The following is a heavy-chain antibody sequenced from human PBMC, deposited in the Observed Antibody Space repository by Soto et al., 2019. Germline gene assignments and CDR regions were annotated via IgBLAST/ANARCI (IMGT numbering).Heavy chain of an antibody. V-gene: IGHV4-31*03. J-gene: IGHJ5*02. Sequence: TLSLTCTVSGGSISRGGYYWSWIRQRPGKGLEWIGYIYYSGSTYYNPSLKSRVTRSVDTSKNQFSLKLSSVTAADTAVYYCARAITYYYDSSGFPLEWFDPWGQGTLVTVSS. CDR3: ARAITYYYDSSGFPLEWFDP. CDR1: GGSISRGGYY. D-gene: IGHD3-22*01. CDR2: IYYSGST.